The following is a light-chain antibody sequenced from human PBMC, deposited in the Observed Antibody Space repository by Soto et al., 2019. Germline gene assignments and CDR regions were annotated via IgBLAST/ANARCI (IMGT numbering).Light chain of an antibody. CDR1: SSNIGSST. J-gene: IGLJ3*02. CDR3: SSYAGSNDLV. CDR2: EVS. V-gene: IGLV1-44*01. Sequence: QSELTQPPSASGTPGQRVTISCSGSSSNIGSSTVSWYHQLPGSAPKLIISEVSKRPSGVPDRFSGSKSGNTASLTVSGLQAEDEADYFCSSYAGSNDLVFGGGTKLTVL.